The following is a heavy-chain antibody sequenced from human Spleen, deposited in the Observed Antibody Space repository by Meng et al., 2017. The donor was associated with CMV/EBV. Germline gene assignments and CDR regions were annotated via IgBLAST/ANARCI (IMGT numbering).Heavy chain of an antibody. J-gene: IGHJ6*02. V-gene: IGHV3-66*02. CDR2: IYSGGST. CDR3: ARDCSSTSCYPEYYYYYGMDV. D-gene: IGHD2-2*01. CDR1: GFSFDNYA. Sequence: GGSLRLSCAASGFSFDNYAMHWVRQAPGKGLEWVSGIYSGGSTYYADSVKGRFTISRDNSKNTLYLQMNSLRAEDTAVYYCARDCSSTSCYPEYYYYYGMDVWGQGTTVTVSS.